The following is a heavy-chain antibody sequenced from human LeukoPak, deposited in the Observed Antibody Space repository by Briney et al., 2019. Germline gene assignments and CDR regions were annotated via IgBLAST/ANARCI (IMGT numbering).Heavy chain of an antibody. J-gene: IGHJ4*02. CDR1: GFTFSTYW. CDR2: INSDGSRT. Sequence: GGSLRLSCAASGFTFSTYWMHWVRQAPGKGLAWVSRINSDGSRTSYADSVKGRFTISRDNAKNTLYLQMNSLRGEDTAVYYCARDLRTPSDTNIAIDYWGQGALVTVSS. D-gene: IGHD4-23*01. CDR3: ARDLRTPSDTNIAIDY. V-gene: IGHV3-74*01.